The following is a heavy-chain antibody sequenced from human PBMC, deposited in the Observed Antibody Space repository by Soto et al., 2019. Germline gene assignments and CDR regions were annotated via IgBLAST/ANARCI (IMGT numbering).Heavy chain of an antibody. CDR2: ISYDGSNK. D-gene: IGHD1-26*01. V-gene: IGHV3-30*03. J-gene: IGHJ4*02. CDR3: APTVSTYFGTEY. Sequence: GGSLRLSCAASGFTFSSYGMHWVRQAPGKGLEWVAVISYDGSNKYYADSVKGRFTISRDNSKNTLYLQMNSLRAEDTALYYCAPTVSTYFGTEYWGQGTLVTV. CDR1: GFTFSSYG.